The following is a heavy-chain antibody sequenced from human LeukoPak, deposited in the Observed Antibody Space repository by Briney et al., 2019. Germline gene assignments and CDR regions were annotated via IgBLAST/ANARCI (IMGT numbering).Heavy chain of an antibody. CDR3: ARAAVAGYFDY. Sequence: GGSLRLSCAASGFTFSSHSMNWVRQAPGKGLEWVSSISSSSSYIYYADSVKGRFTISRDNAKNSLYLQMNSLRAEDTAVYYCARAAVAGYFDYWGQGTLVTVSS. CDR1: GFTFSSHS. J-gene: IGHJ4*02. V-gene: IGHV3-21*01. D-gene: IGHD6-19*01. CDR2: ISSSSSYI.